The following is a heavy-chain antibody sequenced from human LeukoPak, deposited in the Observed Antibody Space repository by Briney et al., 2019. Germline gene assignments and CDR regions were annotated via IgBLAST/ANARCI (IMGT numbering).Heavy chain of an antibody. CDR1: GGSISSSNW. CDR3: ARGMEYYYGSGSYSVGYFDY. J-gene: IGHJ4*02. CDR2: IYHSGST. D-gene: IGHD3-10*01. Sequence: SGTLSLTCAVSGGSISSSNWWSWVRQPPGKGLEWIGEIYHSGSTNYNPSLKSRVTISVDTSKNQFSLKLSSVTAADTAVYYCARGMEYYYGSGSYSVGYFDYWGQGTLVTVSS. V-gene: IGHV4-4*02.